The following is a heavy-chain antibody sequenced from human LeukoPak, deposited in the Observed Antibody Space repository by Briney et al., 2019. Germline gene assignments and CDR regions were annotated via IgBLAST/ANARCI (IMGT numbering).Heavy chain of an antibody. J-gene: IGHJ4*02. D-gene: IGHD4-17*01. CDR2: INPHSGVT. V-gene: IGHV1-2*02. CDR3: ARGGGYGDPLGLY. Sequence: ASVKVSCKASGYTFTGYHMHWLRQAPGQGRQWMGFINPHSGVTLVAQEFKGRVIMSRDASVSTAYIQMNSLRSDDTAVYYCARGGGYGDPLGLYWGQGTLVTVSS. CDR1: GYTFTGYH.